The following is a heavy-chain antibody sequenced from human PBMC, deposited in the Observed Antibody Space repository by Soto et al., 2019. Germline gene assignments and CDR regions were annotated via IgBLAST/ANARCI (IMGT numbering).Heavy chain of an antibody. CDR3: ARGQEGVVATH. J-gene: IGHJ4*02. CDR2: VKDGGHT. V-gene: IGHV4-34*01. CDR1: GGSLSGDD. D-gene: IGHD5-12*01. Sequence: QVQLQQWGAGLLKPSETLSLNCAVTGGSLSGDDWSWIRQPPGKGLEWIGEVKDGGHTNYSPSLRGRVTIPSDTSNNQFSLRLNSVTAADTGVYFCARGQEGVVATHWDQGSLVTVSS.